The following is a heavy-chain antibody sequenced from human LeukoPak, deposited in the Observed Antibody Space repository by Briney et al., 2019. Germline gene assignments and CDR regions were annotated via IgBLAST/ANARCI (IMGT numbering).Heavy chain of an antibody. D-gene: IGHD3-10*01. Sequence: GRSLRLSCAASGFTFSNSGMSWVRQAPGKGLEWVSAISTDAGETHYADSVKGRFTISRDNSKNTVSLQMSSLRAGDTALYYCAKGSGNGYGSGPFDYWGQGTLVTVSS. CDR3: AKGSGNGYGSGPFDY. CDR1: GFTFSNSG. CDR2: ISTDAGET. V-gene: IGHV3-23*01. J-gene: IGHJ4*02.